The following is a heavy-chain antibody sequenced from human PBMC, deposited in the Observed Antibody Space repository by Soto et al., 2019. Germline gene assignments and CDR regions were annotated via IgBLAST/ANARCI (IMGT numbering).Heavy chain of an antibody. CDR3: VIQGFARPHGLVDV. V-gene: IGHV4-59*08. CDR2: IDSNGGT. CDR1: DDSSSNYK. Sequence: QVQLQESGPGLVKPSETLSLTCTVSDDSSSNYKWSWIRQPPGRRLEWIGYIDSNGGTSYNPSLQCRVTILIGKSTKQFFLKLSSVTAADTGVHYCVIQGFARPHGLVDVWGQGTTVTVSS. J-gene: IGHJ6*02. D-gene: IGHD3-10*01.